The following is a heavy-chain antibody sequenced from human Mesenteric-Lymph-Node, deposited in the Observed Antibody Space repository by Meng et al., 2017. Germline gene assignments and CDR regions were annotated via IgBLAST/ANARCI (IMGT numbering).Heavy chain of an antibody. CDR3: ARDFAEMAIGY. Sequence: VQLGQSGAGLKKPGASVKVSCRASGYTFTSYAMHWARQAPGQRLEWMGWINAGNGNTKYSQKFQGRVTITRDTSASTAYMELSSLRSEDTAVYYCARDFAEMAIGYWGQGTLVTVSS. D-gene: IGHD5-24*01. J-gene: IGHJ4*02. V-gene: IGHV1-3*01. CDR1: GYTFTSYA. CDR2: INAGNGNT.